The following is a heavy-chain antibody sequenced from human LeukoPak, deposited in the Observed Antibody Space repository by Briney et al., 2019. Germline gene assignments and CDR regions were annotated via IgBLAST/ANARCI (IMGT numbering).Heavy chain of an antibody. CDR1: GGSISTSSSYY. D-gene: IGHD5-18*01. J-gene: IGHJ4*02. Sequence: SETLSLTCTVSGGSISTSSSYYWGWIRQPPGKGLEWVGSIYYTGDTYYNSSLKSRVTISVDTSKNQFALKLTSVTAADTALYYCARLRGYTYGNPGYWGQGSLVTVSS. CDR2: IYYTGDT. CDR3: ARLRGYTYGNPGY. V-gene: IGHV4-39*01.